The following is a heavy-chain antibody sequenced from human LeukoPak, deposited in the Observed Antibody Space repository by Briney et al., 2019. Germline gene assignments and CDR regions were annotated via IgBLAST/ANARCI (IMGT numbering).Heavy chain of an antibody. CDR3: AREDWFDP. V-gene: IGHV3-30*02. Sequence: QPGGSLRLSCAASGFTFSSYGMHWVRQAPGKGLEWVAFIRYDGSNKYYADSVKGRFTISRDNAKNSLYLQMNSLRAEDTAVYYCAREDWFDPWGQGTLVTISS. J-gene: IGHJ5*02. CDR1: GFTFSSYG. CDR2: IRYDGSNK.